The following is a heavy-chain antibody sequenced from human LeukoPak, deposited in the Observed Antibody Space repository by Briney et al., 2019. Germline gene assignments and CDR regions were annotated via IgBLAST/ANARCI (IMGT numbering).Heavy chain of an antibody. CDR1: GGSISSSSYY. V-gene: IGHV4-39*01. D-gene: IGHD6-19*01. CDR3: ARLRYSSIVNTYNWFDP. J-gene: IGHJ5*02. Sequence: RTSETLSLTCTVSGGSISSSSYYWGWIRQPPGKGLEWIGSMYYRGSTYYNPSLKSRVTISVDTSKNQFSLKLSSVTAADTAVYYCARLRYSSIVNTYNWFDPWGQGTLVTVSS. CDR2: MYYRGST.